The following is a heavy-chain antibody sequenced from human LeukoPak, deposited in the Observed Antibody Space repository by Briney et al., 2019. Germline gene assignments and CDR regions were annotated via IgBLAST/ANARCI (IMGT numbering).Heavy chain of an antibody. J-gene: IGHJ4*02. CDR2: ITSIGGST. CDR1: GFTFSSYI. V-gene: IGHV3-64D*06. D-gene: IGHD3-10*01. CDR3: VKDDSYYYGSGSSND. Sequence: PGGSLRLSCSASGFTFSSYIMHWVRQAPGKGLEYVSAITSIGGSTYYADSVKGRFTISRDNSKNTLYLQMSSLRPEDTAVYYCVKDDSYYYGSGSSNDWGQGPLVTVSS.